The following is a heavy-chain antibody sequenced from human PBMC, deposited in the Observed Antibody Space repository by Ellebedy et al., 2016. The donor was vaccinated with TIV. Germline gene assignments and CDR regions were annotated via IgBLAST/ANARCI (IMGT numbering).Heavy chain of an antibody. CDR2: VNPNSGYT. CDR1: GYTFTSYD. CDR3: GTPMVGDFSYYYMDV. J-gene: IGHJ6*03. Sequence: ASAKVSCXASGYTFTSYDIHWARQAPGQGLEWMGWVNPNSGYTGYAQMFQGRVTMTRNTSINTAYMELRSLRSDDTAVYYCGTPMVGDFSYYYMDVWGKGTTVTVSS. D-gene: IGHD5-18*01. V-gene: IGHV1-8*01.